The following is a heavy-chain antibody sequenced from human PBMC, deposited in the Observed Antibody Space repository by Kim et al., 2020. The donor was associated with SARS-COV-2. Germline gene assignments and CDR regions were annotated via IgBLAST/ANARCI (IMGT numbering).Heavy chain of an antibody. CDR2: ST. Sequence: STDYADSVKGGFTISRDIPKDTLYLQMTSRRAEDTAVYYWSSSTVGAYFDYWGQGSLVTVSS. V-gene: IGHV3-53*01. CDR3: SSSTVGAYFDY. D-gene: IGHD1-26*01. J-gene: IGHJ4*02.